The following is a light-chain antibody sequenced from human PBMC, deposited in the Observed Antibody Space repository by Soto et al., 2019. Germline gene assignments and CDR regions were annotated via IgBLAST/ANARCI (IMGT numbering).Light chain of an antibody. Sequence: DIQMTQSPSTLSASVGDRVTITCRASQSIRSWLAWYQQKPGKAPQLLIYDASNLESGVPSRFSGSRSGTEFTLTISSLQPDDFATYYSQQYDSFSKTFGRGTKVEVK. J-gene: IGKJ1*01. V-gene: IGKV1-5*01. CDR2: DAS. CDR3: QQYDSFSKT. CDR1: QSIRSW.